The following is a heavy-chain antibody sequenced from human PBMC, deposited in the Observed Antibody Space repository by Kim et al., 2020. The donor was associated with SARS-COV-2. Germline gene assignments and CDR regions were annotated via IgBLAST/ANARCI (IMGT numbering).Heavy chain of an antibody. V-gene: IGHV3-13*01. CDR1: GFTFSSYD. CDR2: IGTAGDT. D-gene: IGHD3-22*01. J-gene: IGHJ3*02. CDR3: AREGARHDSSGDDAFDI. Sequence: GGSLRLSCAASGFTFSSYDMHWVRQATGKGLEWVSAIGTAGDTYYPGSVKGRFTISRENAKNSLYLQMNSLRAGDTAVYYCAREGARHDSSGDDAFDIWGQGTMVTVSS.